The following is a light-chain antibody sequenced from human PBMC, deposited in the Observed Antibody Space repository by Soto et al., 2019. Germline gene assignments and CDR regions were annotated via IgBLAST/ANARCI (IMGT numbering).Light chain of an antibody. V-gene: IGKV3-15*01. CDR1: QSVTNN. Sequence: EILMTQSPATLSVSAGQRATLSCRASQSVTNNLAWYQQKPGQAPRLLIYSASTRASGIPDRFSGSGFGTEFTLTISSVQPEDFAVYYCQQYHKWPLTFGQGTRLEIK. CDR3: QQYHKWPLT. CDR2: SAS. J-gene: IGKJ5*01.